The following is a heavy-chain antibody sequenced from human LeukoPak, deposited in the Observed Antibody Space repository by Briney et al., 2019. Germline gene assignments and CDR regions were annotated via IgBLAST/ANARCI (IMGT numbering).Heavy chain of an antibody. Sequence: PGGSLRLSCAASGFTFSSYSMNWVRQAPGKGLEWVSSISSSSSYIYYADSVKGRFTISRDNAKNSLYLQMNSLRAEDTAVYYCARGHYDILTGYYTNGDYWGQGTLVTVSS. CDR3: ARGHYDILTGYYTNGDY. CDR2: ISSSSSYI. V-gene: IGHV3-21*01. J-gene: IGHJ4*02. CDR1: GFTFSSYS. D-gene: IGHD3-9*01.